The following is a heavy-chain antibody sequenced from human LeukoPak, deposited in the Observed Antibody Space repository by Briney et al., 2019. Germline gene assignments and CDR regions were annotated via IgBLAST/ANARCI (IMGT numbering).Heavy chain of an antibody. CDR3: ARTTLVPAAIAYDY. D-gene: IGHD2-2*02. V-gene: IGHV1-2*02. J-gene: IGHJ4*02. CDR2: INPNSGGT. CDR1: GYTFTGYY. Sequence: ASVKVSCKASGYTFTGYYMHWVRQAPGQGLEWMGWINPNSGGTNYAQKFQGRVTMTRDTSISTAYMDLSRLSSADTAVYYCARTTLVPAAIAYDYWGQGTLVTVSS.